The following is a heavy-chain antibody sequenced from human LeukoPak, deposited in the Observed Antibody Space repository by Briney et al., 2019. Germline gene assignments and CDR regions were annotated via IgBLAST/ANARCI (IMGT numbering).Heavy chain of an antibody. CDR2: ISAYNGNT. Sequence: GASVKVSCKASGYTFTSYGISWVRQAPGQGLEWMGWISAYNGNTNYAQKLQGRVTMTTDTSTSTVYMELSSLRSEDTAVYYCARDHYHKIHSVMVTAPDYWGQGTLVIVSS. CDR1: GYTFTSYG. J-gene: IGHJ4*02. CDR3: ARDHYHKIHSVMVTAPDY. V-gene: IGHV1-18*01. D-gene: IGHD2-21*02.